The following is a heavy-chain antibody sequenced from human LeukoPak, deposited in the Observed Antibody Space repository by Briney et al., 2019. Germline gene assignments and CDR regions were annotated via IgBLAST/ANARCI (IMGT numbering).Heavy chain of an antibody. CDR3: AKDKMVYALSGYFDY. CDR1: GFTFSSYA. CDR2: ISGRGGST. V-gene: IGHV3-23*01. Sequence: GGSLRLSCAASGFTFSSYAMSWVRQAPGKGLGWVSAISGRGGSTYYADSVKGRFTISRDNSKNTLYLQMSSLRAEDTAVYYCAKDKMVYALSGYFDYWGQGTLVTVSS. J-gene: IGHJ4*02. D-gene: IGHD2-8*01.